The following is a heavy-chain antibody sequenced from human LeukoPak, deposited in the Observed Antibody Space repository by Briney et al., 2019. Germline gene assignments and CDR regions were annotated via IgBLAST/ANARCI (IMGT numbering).Heavy chain of an antibody. J-gene: IGHJ5*02. Sequence: SETLSLTCSVSGDSIRRYFWSWIRLSPGKGLEWIGYVHHSGTSKYKPSLESRVTISLDTSGNQFSLTLKSVTAADTALYYCAGAEIDRLRSPGTLYYIDAWGPGTLVTVSS. CDR1: GDSIRRYF. CDR3: AGAEIDRLRSPGTLYYIDA. D-gene: IGHD5-12*01. V-gene: IGHV4-59*01. CDR2: VHHSGTS.